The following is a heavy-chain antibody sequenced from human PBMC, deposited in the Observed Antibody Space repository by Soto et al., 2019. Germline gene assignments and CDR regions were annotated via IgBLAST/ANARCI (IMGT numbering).Heavy chain of an antibody. Sequence: ASETLSLTCTVSGGSISSYYWSWIRQPPGKGLEWIGYIYYSGSTNYNPSLKSRVTISVDTSKNQFSLKLSSVTAADTAVYYCARGGHYYDSSGSRRVYFDYWGQGTLVTVSS. CDR1: GGSISSYY. CDR2: IYYSGST. D-gene: IGHD3-22*01. V-gene: IGHV4-59*01. CDR3: ARGGHYYDSSGSRRVYFDY. J-gene: IGHJ4*02.